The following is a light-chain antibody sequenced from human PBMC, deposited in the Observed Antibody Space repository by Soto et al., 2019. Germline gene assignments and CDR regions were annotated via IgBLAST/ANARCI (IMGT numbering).Light chain of an antibody. CDR3: QQSYSTPYT. CDR1: QSIGSS. Sequence: DIQMTQSPSSLSASVGGRVTITCRASQSIGSSLNWYQQKPGKAPKLLIYAASSLQSGVPSRFSGSGSATDFTLTISSLQPEDFATYYCQQSYSTPYTFGQGTKVEIK. V-gene: IGKV1-39*01. CDR2: AAS. J-gene: IGKJ2*01.